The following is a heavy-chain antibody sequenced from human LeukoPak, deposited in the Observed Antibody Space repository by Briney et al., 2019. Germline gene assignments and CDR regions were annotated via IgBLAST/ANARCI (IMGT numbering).Heavy chain of an antibody. D-gene: IGHD3-10*01. V-gene: IGHV4-61*02. CDR3: ARVGMVRGVTA. Sequence: SETLSLTCTVSGGSISSGSYYWSWIRQPAGKGLEWIGRIYTSGSTNYNPSLKSRVTISVDTSKNQFSLKLSSVTAADTAVYYCARVGMVRGVTAWGQGTLVTVSS. CDR1: GGSISSGSYY. CDR2: IYTSGST. J-gene: IGHJ5*02.